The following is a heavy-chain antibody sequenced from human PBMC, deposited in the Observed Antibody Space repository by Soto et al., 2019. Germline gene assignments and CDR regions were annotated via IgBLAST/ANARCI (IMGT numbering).Heavy chain of an antibody. CDR1: GFTSSRYG. Sequence: GGSLRLSCAASGFTSSRYGMHWVRQAPGKGLEWVAVISDDGSNKYYGDSVRGRFTISRDSSKHTLYLQMNSLRAEDTAVYYCATSDSEGYYDSSGPMDYWGQGTLVTVSS. D-gene: IGHD3-22*01. V-gene: IGHV3-30*03. CDR3: ATSDSEGYYDSSGPMDY. J-gene: IGHJ4*02. CDR2: ISDDGSNK.